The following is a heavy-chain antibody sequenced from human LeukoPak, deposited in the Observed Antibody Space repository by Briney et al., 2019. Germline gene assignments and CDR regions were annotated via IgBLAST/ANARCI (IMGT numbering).Heavy chain of an antibody. CDR1: GFTFNSYV. CDR2: IDTNGGGT. Sequence: SGGSLRLSCAASGFTFNSYVMYWVRQAPGKGLEYVSAIDTNGGGTYYANSVKGRFTISRDNAKNSLFLQMNSLRDEDTAVYYCARHYGDHFDYWGQGTLVTVSS. D-gene: IGHD4-17*01. CDR3: ARHYGDHFDY. J-gene: IGHJ4*02. V-gene: IGHV3-64*01.